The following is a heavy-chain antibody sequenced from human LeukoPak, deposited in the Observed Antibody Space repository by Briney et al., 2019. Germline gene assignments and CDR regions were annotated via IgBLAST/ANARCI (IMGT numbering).Heavy chain of an antibody. Sequence: GGSLRLSCAASGFTFSSYAMSWVRQAPGKGLEWVSAIRASGGSTFYADSVKGRSTISRDTSENTLFLQMNSLRAEDTAVYYCASSSSGWYNYDYWGQGTLVTVSS. V-gene: IGHV3-23*01. CDR3: ASSSSGWYNYDY. CDR1: GFTFSSYA. D-gene: IGHD6-19*01. J-gene: IGHJ4*02. CDR2: IRASGGST.